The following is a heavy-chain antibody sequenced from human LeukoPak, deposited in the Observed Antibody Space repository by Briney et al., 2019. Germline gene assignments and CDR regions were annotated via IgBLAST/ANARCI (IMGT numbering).Heavy chain of an antibody. J-gene: IGHJ4*02. D-gene: IGHD4-11*01. CDR3: ARVSSNSVHGYYFDY. CDR2: INHSGST. V-gene: IGHV4-34*01. CDR1: GGSFSGYY. Sequence: SETLSLTCAVYGGSFSGYYWSWIRQPPGKGLEWIGEINHSGSTNYNPSLKSRVTISVDTSKNQFSLKLSSVTAADTAVYYCARVSSNSVHGYYFDYWGQGTLVTVSS.